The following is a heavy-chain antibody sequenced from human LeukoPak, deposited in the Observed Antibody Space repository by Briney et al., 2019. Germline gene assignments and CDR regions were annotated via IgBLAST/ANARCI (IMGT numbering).Heavy chain of an antibody. J-gene: IGHJ5*02. V-gene: IGHV4-61*02. CDR3: AREDYYGSGSS. Sequence: SETLSLTCTVSGDSISSTSYYWSWIRQPAGKGLEWIGRIYTSGSTNYNPSLKSRVTISVDTSKNQFSLKLSSVTAADTAVYYCAREDYYGSGSSWGQGTLVTVSS. CDR2: IYTSGST. CDR1: GDSISSTSYY. D-gene: IGHD3-10*01.